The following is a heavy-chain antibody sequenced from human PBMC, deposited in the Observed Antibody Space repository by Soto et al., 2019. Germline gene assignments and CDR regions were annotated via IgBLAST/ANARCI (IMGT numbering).Heavy chain of an antibody. J-gene: IGHJ4*02. CDR1: GFTFSSYA. D-gene: IGHD6-19*01. Sequence: GGSLRLSCAASGFTFSSYAMSWVRQAPGKGLEWVSAISGSGGSTYYADSVKGRFTISRDNSKNTLYLQMNSLRAEDTAVYYCAKRGQNSGWYGGPFPFDYWGQGTLVTVSS. V-gene: IGHV3-23*01. CDR2: ISGSGGST. CDR3: AKRGQNSGWYGGPFPFDY.